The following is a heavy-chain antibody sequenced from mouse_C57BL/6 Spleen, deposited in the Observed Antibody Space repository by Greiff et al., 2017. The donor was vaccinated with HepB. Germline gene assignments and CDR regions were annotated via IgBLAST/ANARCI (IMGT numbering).Heavy chain of an antibody. J-gene: IGHJ3*01. D-gene: IGHD2-1*01. V-gene: IGHV1-52*01. CDR3: ARGYGKALPWFAY. Sequence: QVHVKQPGAELVRPGSSVKLSCKASGYTFTSYWMHWVKQRPIQGLEWIGNIDPSDSETHYNQKFKDKATLTVDKSSSTAYMQLSSLTSEDSAVYYCARGYGKALPWFAYWGQGTLVTVSA. CDR2: IDPSDSET. CDR1: GYTFTSYW.